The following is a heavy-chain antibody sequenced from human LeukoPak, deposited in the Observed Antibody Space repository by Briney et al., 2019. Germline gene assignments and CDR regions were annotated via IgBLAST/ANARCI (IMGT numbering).Heavy chain of an antibody. J-gene: IGHJ4*02. Sequence: ASVKVSCKASGYTFTGYYMHWVRQAPGQGLEWMGWINPNSGGTNYAQKFRGRVTMTRDTSISTAYMELSRLRSDDTAVYYCARLVVVPPKYFDYWGQGTLVTVSS. D-gene: IGHD3-22*01. V-gene: IGHV1-2*02. CDR1: GYTFTGYY. CDR2: INPNSGGT. CDR3: ARLVVVPPKYFDY.